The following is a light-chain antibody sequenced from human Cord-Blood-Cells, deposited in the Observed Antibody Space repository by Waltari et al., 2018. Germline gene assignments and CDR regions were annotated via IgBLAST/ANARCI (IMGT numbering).Light chain of an antibody. Sequence: IVLTQSPAPLSLSPGERATLSCRASQSVSSYLAWYQQKPGQAPRLLIYDASNRATGIPARFSGSGSGTDFTLTTSSLEPEDFAVYYCQQRSNWLTFGGGTKVEIK. V-gene: IGKV3-11*01. CDR2: DAS. CDR3: QQRSNWLT. CDR1: QSVSSY. J-gene: IGKJ4*01.